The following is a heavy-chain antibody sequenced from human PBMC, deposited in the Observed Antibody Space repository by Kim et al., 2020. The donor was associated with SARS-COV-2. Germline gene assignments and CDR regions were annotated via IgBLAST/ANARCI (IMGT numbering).Heavy chain of an antibody. J-gene: IGHJ4*02. Sequence: KYYADSVKGRFTISRDNSKNTLYLQMNSLRAEDTAVYYCAKGRAYGDLDYWGQGTLVTVSS. D-gene: IGHD4-17*01. CDR2: K. V-gene: IGHV3-33*06. CDR3: AKGRAYGDLDY.